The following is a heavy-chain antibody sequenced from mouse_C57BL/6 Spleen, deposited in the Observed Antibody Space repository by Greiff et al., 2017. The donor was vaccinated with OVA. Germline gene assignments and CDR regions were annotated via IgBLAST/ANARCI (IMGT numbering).Heavy chain of an antibody. CDR3: ARNRGNYYFDY. Sequence: QVQLQQPGAELVKPGASVKLSCKASGYTFTSYWMQWVKQRPGQGLEWIGEIDPSDSYTNYNPKFKGKATLTVDTSSSTAYMQLSSLTSEDAAVYYCARNRGNYYFDYWGQGTTLTVSS. J-gene: IGHJ2*01. CDR2: IDPSDSYT. D-gene: IGHD2-1*01. CDR1: GYTFTSYW. V-gene: IGHV1-50*01.